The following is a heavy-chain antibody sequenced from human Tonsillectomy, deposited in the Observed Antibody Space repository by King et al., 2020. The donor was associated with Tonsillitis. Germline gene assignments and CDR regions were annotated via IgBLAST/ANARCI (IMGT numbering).Heavy chain of an antibody. Sequence: VQLVESGGGLVKPGGSLRLSCATSGFTFSDYYMSWIRQAPGKGLEWVSYISSSGSTIYYADSVKGRFTISRDNAKNSLYLRMNSLRAEDTAVYYCARGGSIFGVLTSYYYYGMDVWGQGTTVTVSS. V-gene: IGHV3-11*01. CDR3: ARGGSIFGVLTSYYYYGMDV. CDR1: GFTFSDYY. CDR2: ISSSGSTI. J-gene: IGHJ6*02. D-gene: IGHD3-3*01.